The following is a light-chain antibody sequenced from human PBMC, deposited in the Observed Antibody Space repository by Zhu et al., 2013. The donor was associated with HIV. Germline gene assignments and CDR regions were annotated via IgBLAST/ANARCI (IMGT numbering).Light chain of an antibody. CDR1: QSISNN. V-gene: IGKV3-15*01. CDR3: QHYSNWPPWT. Sequence: IVMTQSPAXLSVSPGERATLSCRASQSISNNLAWYHQKPGQAPRLLIYGASTRATGIPARFSGSGSGTDFTLTISSLQSEDYAVYYCQHYSNWPPWTFGQGTKVEIK. J-gene: IGKJ1*01. CDR2: GAS.